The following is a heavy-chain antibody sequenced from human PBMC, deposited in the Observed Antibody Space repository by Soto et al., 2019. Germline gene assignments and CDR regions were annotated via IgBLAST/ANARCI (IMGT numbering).Heavy chain of an antibody. CDR3: ARAPGYCSSTSCYVLSV. Sequence: ASVKVSCKASGYTFTSYAMHWVRQAPGQRLEWMGWINAGNGNTKYSQKFQGRVTITRDTSASTAYMELSSLRSEDTAVYYCARAPGYCSSTSCYVLSVWGKGTTVTVSS. J-gene: IGHJ6*04. CDR1: GYTFTSYA. V-gene: IGHV1-3*01. CDR2: INAGNGNT. D-gene: IGHD2-2*03.